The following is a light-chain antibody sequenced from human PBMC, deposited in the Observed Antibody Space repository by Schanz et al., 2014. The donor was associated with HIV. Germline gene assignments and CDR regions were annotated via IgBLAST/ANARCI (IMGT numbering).Light chain of an antibody. Sequence: EIVLTQSPGTLSLSPGGRATLSCGASQRLSSSYLAWYQQKRDQPPRLLIYDASNRATGIPARFSGTGSGTDFTLTISSLEPEDFAVYYCQYFGNSGGTFGGGTKVEIK. CDR3: QYFGNSGGT. CDR1: QRLSSSY. CDR2: DAS. J-gene: IGKJ4*01. V-gene: IGKV3-20*01.